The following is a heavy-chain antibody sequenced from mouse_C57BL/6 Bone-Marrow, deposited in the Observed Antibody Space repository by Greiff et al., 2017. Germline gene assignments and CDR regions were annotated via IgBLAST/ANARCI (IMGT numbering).Heavy chain of an antibody. CDR2: ISSGSSTI. CDR1: GFTFSDYG. D-gene: IGHD2-5*01. Sequence: DVHLVESGGGLVKPGGSLKLSCAASGFTFSDYGMHWVRQAPEKGLEWVAYISSGSSTIYYADTVKGRFTISRDNAKNTLFLQMTSLRSEDTAMYYCARYSNSYYAMDYWGQGTSVTVSS. V-gene: IGHV5-17*01. CDR3: ARYSNSYYAMDY. J-gene: IGHJ4*01.